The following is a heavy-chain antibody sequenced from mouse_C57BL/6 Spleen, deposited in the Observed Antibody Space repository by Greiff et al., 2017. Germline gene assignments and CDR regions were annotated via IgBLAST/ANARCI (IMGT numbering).Heavy chain of an antibody. D-gene: IGHD2-4*01. CDR2: IYPGDGDT. V-gene: IGHV1-82*01. J-gene: IGHJ2*01. Sequence: QVQLQQSGPELVKPGASVKISCKASGYAFSSSWMNWVKQRPGKGLEWIGRIYPGDGDTNYNGKFKGKATLTADKSSSTAYMQLSSLTSEDSAVYFCARRDDYNDFDYWGQGTTLTVSS. CDR1: GYAFSSSW. CDR3: ARRDDYNDFDY.